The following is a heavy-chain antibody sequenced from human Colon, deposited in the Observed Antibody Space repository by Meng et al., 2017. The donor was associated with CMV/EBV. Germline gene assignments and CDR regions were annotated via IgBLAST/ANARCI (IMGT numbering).Heavy chain of an antibody. V-gene: IGHV4-34*01. D-gene: IGHD6-13*01. CDR2: INHSGST. CDR1: GGSFSGYD. J-gene: IGHJ4*02. CDR3: ASILFAAAAGGWGGY. Sequence: PRSGAGLFEPSATPAPTSSVYGGSFSGYDWSWIRQPPGKGLEWIGEINHSGSTNYNPSLKSRVTISVDTSKNQFSLKLSSVTAADTAVYYCASILFAAAAGGWGGYWGQGTLVTVSS.